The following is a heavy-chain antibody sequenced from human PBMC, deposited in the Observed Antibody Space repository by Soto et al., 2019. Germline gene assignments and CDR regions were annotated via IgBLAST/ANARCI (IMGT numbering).Heavy chain of an antibody. CDR3: TTSGYSSGWFSFDY. CDR1: GFTFSNAW. D-gene: IGHD6-19*01. Sequence: GGSLRLSCAASGFTFSNAWMSWVRQAPGKGLEWVGRIKSKTDGGTTDYAAPVKGRFTISRDDSKNTLYLQMNSLKTEDTAVYYCTTSGYSSGWFSFDYWGQGTLVTVPS. CDR2: IKSKTDGGTT. J-gene: IGHJ4*02. V-gene: IGHV3-15*01.